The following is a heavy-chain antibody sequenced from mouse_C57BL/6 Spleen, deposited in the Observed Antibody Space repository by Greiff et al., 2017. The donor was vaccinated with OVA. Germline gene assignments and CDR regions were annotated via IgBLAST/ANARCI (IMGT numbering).Heavy chain of an antibody. Sequence: QVQLKESGPELVKPGASVKISCKASGYAFSSSWMNWVKQRPGKGLEWIGRIYPGDGDTNYNGKFKGKATLTADKSSSTAYMQLSSLTSEDSAVYFCASHYFDYWGQGTTLTVSS. CDR3: ASHYFDY. V-gene: IGHV1-82*01. CDR1: GYAFSSSW. J-gene: IGHJ2*01. CDR2: IYPGDGDT.